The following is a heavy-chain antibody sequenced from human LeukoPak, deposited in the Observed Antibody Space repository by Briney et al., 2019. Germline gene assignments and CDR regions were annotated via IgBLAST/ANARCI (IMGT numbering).Heavy chain of an antibody. CDR3: AKGYCSSTSCYFHYYGMDV. J-gene: IGHJ6*02. D-gene: IGHD2-2*01. CDR2: ISGGGGST. Sequence: AGGSLRLSCAASGFTFSSYAMSWVRQAPGKGLEWVSAISGGGGSTYYADSVKGRFTISRDNSKNTLYLQMNSLRAEDTAVYYCAKGYCSSTSCYFHYYGMDVWGQGTTVTVSS. CDR1: GFTFSSYA. V-gene: IGHV3-23*01.